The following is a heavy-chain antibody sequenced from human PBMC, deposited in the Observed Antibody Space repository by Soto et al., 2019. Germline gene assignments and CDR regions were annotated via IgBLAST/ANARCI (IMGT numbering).Heavy chain of an antibody. CDR2: TYYRSKWYN. J-gene: IGHJ6*02. CDR3: ARDRDSSGWYNYGMDV. D-gene: IGHD6-19*01. CDR1: GDSVSSNSAA. Sequence: SQTLSLTCAISGDSVSSNSAAWNWIRQSTSRGFEWLGRTYYRSKWYNDYAVSVKSRITINPDTSNYQFSLHLNSVTPEDTALYYCARDRDSSGWYNYGMDVWGQGTTVTVSS. V-gene: IGHV6-1*01.